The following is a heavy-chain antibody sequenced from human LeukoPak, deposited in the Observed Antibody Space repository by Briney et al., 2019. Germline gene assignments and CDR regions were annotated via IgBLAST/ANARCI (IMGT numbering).Heavy chain of an antibody. CDR3: ARGLLSGLWFGELSSYFDY. J-gene: IGHJ4*02. D-gene: IGHD3-10*01. CDR2: MNPNSGNT. Sequence: GASVKVSCKASGYTFTSYDINWVRQATGKGLAWMGWMNPNSGNTDYAQKFQGRVTMTRNTSISTAYMELSSLRSEDTAVYYCARGLLSGLWFGELSSYFDYWGQGTLVTVSS. V-gene: IGHV1-8*01. CDR1: GYTFTSYD.